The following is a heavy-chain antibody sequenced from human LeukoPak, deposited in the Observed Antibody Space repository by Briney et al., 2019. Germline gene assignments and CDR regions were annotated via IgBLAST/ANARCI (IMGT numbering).Heavy chain of an antibody. CDR2: VSGSGDNT. D-gene: IGHD3/OR15-3a*01. CDR3: VREGGEFGLDY. J-gene: IGHJ4*02. CDR1: GFTFSSYA. V-gene: IGHV3-23*01. Sequence: GGSLRLSCAASGFTFSSYAMSWVRQAPGKGLEWISAVSGSGDNTYYADSVKGRFTISRDNSKNTLYLQMNSLRAEDTAVYYCVREGGEFGLDYWGQGTLVTVSS.